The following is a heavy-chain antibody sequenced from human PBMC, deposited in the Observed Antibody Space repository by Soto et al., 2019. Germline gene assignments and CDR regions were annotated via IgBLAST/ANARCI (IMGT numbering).Heavy chain of an antibody. V-gene: IGHV3-33*01. CDR3: AREGGVSTIYGLDV. J-gene: IGHJ6*02. D-gene: IGHD2-8*01. CDR1: GFTFSKYG. Sequence: QVVLVKSGGGVVQPGRSLRLSCDASGFTFSKYGMHWVRQAPGQGLEWVALIWYDGNTKYYADSVKGRFTISRDNSGNTVYLQMNSLRAGDTAVYFCAREGGVSTIYGLDVWGQGTTVIVSS. CDR2: IWYDGNTK.